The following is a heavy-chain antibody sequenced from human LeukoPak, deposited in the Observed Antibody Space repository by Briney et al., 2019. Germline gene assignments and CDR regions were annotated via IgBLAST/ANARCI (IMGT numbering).Heavy chain of an antibody. D-gene: IGHD1-1*01. CDR2: INNDGSIT. Sequence: PGGSLRLSCAASGLTFNDYWMHWVRQAPGKGLVWVSHINNDGSITNYADSVKGRFTVSRDNAKSTVFLQMNSLRVEDTAVYYCARGPPGFRVGDYWGQGTLVTVSS. CDR1: GLTFNDYW. CDR3: ARGPPGFRVGDY. V-gene: IGHV3-74*01. J-gene: IGHJ4*02.